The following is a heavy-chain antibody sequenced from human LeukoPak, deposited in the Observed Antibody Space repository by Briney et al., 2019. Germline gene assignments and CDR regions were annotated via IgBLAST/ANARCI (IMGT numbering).Heavy chain of an antibody. Sequence: GASVKVSCKASGYTFTSYGISWVRQAPGKGLEWMGWISTYNANTNYARKLQGRVTMTTDTSTSTAYMELRSLRSDDTAVYYCARGITIFGVVTSPTWIDPWGQGTLVTVSS. J-gene: IGHJ5*02. D-gene: IGHD3-3*01. CDR2: ISTYNANT. CDR1: GYTFTSYG. V-gene: IGHV1-18*01. CDR3: ARGITIFGVVTSPTWIDP.